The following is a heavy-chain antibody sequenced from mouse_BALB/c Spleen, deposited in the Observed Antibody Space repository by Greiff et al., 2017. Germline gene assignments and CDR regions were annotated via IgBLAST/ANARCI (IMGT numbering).Heavy chain of an antibody. D-gene: IGHD4-1*02. CDR3: AQLGRFAY. V-gene: IGHV5-17*02. CDR1: GFTFSSFG. J-gene: IGHJ3*01. Sequence: EVQLVESGGGLVQPGGSRKLSCAASGFTFSSFGMHWVRQAPEKGLEWVAYISSGSSTIYYADTVKGRFTISRDNPKNTLFLQMTSLRSEDTAMYYCAQLGRFAYWGQGTLVTVSA. CDR2: ISSGSSTI.